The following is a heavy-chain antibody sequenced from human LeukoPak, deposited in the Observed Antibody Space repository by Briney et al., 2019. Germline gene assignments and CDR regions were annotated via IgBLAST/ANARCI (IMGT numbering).Heavy chain of an antibody. CDR2: ISHDGINK. D-gene: IGHD2-15*01. CDR1: GFTFRSSG. Sequence: QPGGSLRLSCAASGFTFRSSGMHWVRQAPGKGLEWVALISHDGINKYYAGSVKGRFTISRDNSDNTLYLQMNSLRAEDTAMYYCAKETVVAAKATIIYFFDYWGQGTLVTVSS. J-gene: IGHJ4*02. V-gene: IGHV3-30*18. CDR3: AKETVVAAKATIIYFFDY.